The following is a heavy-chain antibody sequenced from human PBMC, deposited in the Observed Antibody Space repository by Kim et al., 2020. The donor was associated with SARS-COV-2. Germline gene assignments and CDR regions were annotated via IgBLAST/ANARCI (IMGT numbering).Heavy chain of an antibody. CDR1: GFTFSSYS. V-gene: IGHV3-21*01. CDR3: ARNRRLGGMDV. Sequence: GGSLRLSCAASGFTFSSYSMNWVRQAPGKGLEWVSSISSSSSYIYYADSVKGRFTISRDNAKNSLYLQMNSLRAEDTAVYYCARNRRLGGMDVCGQGTTVTVSS. D-gene: IGHD3-16*01. J-gene: IGHJ6*02. CDR2: ISSSSSYI.